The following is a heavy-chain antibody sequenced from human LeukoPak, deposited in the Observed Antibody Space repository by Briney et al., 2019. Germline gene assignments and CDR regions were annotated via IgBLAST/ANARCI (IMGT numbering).Heavy chain of an antibody. D-gene: IGHD5-18*01. J-gene: IGHJ5*02. CDR2: ISSSSSYI. Sequence: GGSLRLSCAASGLRISDFYMSWVRQAPGKGLEWVSSISSSSSYIYYADSVKGRFTISRDNAKNSLYPQMNSLRAEDTAVYYCARDDGHTAMVLDPWGQGTLVTVSS. V-gene: IGHV3-21*03. CDR1: GLRISDFY. CDR3: ARDDGHTAMVLDP.